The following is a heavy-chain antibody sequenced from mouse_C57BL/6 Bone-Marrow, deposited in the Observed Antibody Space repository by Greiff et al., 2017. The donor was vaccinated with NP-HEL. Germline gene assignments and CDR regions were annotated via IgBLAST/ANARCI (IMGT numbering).Heavy chain of an antibody. D-gene: IGHD1-1*01. CDR3: ARMGRLYYGSTYWYFDV. Sequence: QVQLQQSGAELARPGASVKLSCKASGYTFTSYGISWVKQRTGQGLEWIGEIYPRSGNTYYNEKFKGKATLTADKSSSTAYMELRSLTSEDSAVYFCARMGRLYYGSTYWYFDVWGTGTTVTVSS. CDR1: GYTFTSYG. CDR2: IYPRSGNT. J-gene: IGHJ1*03. V-gene: IGHV1-81*01.